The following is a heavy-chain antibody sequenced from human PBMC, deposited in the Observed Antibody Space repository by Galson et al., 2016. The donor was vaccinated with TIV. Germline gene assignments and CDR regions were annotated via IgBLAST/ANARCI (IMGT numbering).Heavy chain of an antibody. CDR2: IYSSGST. D-gene: IGHD6-19*01. CDR3: ARQSLAVAGAPFDP. J-gene: IGHJ5*02. CDR1: GGSISSYY. V-gene: IGHV4-4*07. Sequence: SETLSLTCTVSGGSISSYYWSWIRQPAGKGLEWIGRIYSSGSTKYNTSLKSRVTMSVDTSKNQFSLNLKSVTAADTAMYYCARQSLAVAGAPFDPWGQGTLVTVSS.